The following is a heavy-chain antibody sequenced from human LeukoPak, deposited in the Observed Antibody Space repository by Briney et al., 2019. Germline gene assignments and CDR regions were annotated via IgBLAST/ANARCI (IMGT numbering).Heavy chain of an antibody. J-gene: IGHJ4*02. V-gene: IGHV3-48*01. Sequence: PGGSLRLSCAGSGFTFTSYGMNWVRQAPGKGLEWLSYISRSGGPIYYADSVKGRFTISRDDAKNSLYLQMNSLRAEDTAVYYCARESRVSSSWFFSYYFDYWGQGTLVTVSS. CDR1: GFTFTSYG. CDR2: ISRSGGPI. D-gene: IGHD6-13*01. CDR3: ARESRVSSSWFFSYYFDY.